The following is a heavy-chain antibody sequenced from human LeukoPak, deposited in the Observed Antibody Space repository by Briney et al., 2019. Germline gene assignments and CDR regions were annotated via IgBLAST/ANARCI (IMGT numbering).Heavy chain of an antibody. CDR1: GYTFTSYY. CDR2: INPSGGST. V-gene: IGHV1-46*01. J-gene: IGHJ6*04. CDR3: ARDYIYDILTREWGVMDV. Sequence: ASVKVSCKSSGYTFTSYYMHWVRQAPGQGLEWMGIINPSGGSTSYAQKVQVRVTMTSDMYTSTVYLELRRLRSEDTAVYYCARDYIYDILTREWGVMDVWGKGTTVTVSS. D-gene: IGHD3-9*01.